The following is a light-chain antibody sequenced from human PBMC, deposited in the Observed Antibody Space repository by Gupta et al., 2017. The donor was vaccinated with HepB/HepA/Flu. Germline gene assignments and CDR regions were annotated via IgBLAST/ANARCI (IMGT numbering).Light chain of an antibody. CDR3: QQYGDSRTWT. Sequence: EILLTQSPDTLSLSPGERATLSCRTSQRISTTYLAWYQQKPGQAPRLLIYGASSRAAGIPDRFSGSGSGTDFTLTISSLEPEDFAVYYCQQYGDSRTWTFGQGTKVDVK. CDR2: GAS. V-gene: IGKV3-20*01. CDR1: QRISTTY. J-gene: IGKJ1*01.